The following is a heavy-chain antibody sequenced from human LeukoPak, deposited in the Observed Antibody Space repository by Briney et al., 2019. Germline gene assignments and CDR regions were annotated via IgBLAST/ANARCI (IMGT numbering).Heavy chain of an antibody. V-gene: IGHV4-4*07. CDR2: IHTSGST. D-gene: IGHD3-10*01. CDR1: GGSISSYY. CDR3: ASTQNGELDN. Sequence: KPSETLSLTCTVSGGSISSYYWIWIRQPAGKGLEWIGRIHTSGSTNYNPSLKSRVTMSVDASKNQFSLKLNSVTAADTAVYYCASTQNGELDNWGQGALVTVSS. J-gene: IGHJ4*02.